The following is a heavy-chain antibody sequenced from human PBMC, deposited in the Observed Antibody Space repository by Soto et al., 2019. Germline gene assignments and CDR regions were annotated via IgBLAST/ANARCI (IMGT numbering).Heavy chain of an antibody. CDR2: ISYDGSNK. CDR1: GFTLSSYA. Sequence: GGSLRLSCAASGFTLSSYAMHWVRQAPGKGLEWVAVISYDGSNKYYADSVEGRFTISRDSSKNTLYLQMNTLSTEDTAVYYWARDQRRAVVGAVDCWGQGTLVTVS. D-gene: IGHD6-19*01. V-gene: IGHV3-30-3*01. J-gene: IGHJ4*02. CDR3: ARDQRRAVVGAVDC.